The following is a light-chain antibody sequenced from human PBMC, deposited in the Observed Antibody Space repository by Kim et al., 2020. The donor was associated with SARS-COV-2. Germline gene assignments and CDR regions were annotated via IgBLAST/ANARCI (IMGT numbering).Light chain of an antibody. Sequence: SCSGSNPNVGTNTVNWFQQLPGTAPKVLIYLDTLRPSGVPDRFSGSKSGTTASLDISGLQSEDEADYYCTAWDDRLNALVFGTGTTVTVV. CDR1: NPNVGTNT. CDR3: TAWDDRLNALV. CDR2: LDT. V-gene: IGLV1-44*01. J-gene: IGLJ1*01.